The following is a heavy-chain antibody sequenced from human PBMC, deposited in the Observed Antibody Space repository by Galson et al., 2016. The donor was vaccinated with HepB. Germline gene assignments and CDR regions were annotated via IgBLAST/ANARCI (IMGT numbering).Heavy chain of an antibody. CDR3: ARDAERLKHNWFHP. J-gene: IGHJ5*02. CDR2: ISTYSGDT. D-gene: IGHD6-19*01. V-gene: IGHV1-18*01. Sequence: SVKVSCKASGYTFTTSGISWVRQAPGQGLEWMGWISTYSGDTKYAQNFQGGLTLTTDSSTTTAYMELRSLRFDDTAMYYCARDAERLKHNWFHPWGQGTVVTVSS. CDR1: GYTFTTSG.